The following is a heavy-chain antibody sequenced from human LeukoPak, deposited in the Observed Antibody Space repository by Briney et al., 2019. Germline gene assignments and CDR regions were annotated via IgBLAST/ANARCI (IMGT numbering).Heavy chain of an antibody. V-gene: IGHV1-8*01. J-gene: IGHJ6*02. CDR1: GYTFTSYD. CDR2: MNPNSGNT. Sequence: ASVKVSCKASGYTFTSYDINWVRQATGQGLEWMGWMNPNSGNTGYAQKFQGRVTMTRNTSISTAYMELNSLRAEDTAVYYCARDRPRYCSSTSCYDYYCYGMDVWGQGTTVTVSS. D-gene: IGHD2-2*01. CDR3: ARDRPRYCSSTSCYDYYCYGMDV.